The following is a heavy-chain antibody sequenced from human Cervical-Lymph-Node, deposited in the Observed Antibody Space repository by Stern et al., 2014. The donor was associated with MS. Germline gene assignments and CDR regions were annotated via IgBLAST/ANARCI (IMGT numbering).Heavy chain of an antibody. Sequence: QVQLVESGAEVRKPGSSVKVSCKAPGGTFSNYGIKWVRQAPGQGLEWMGGIIPLFSVVNYAQKFQGRVTMTADIPTTTAYMELSSLRSDDTAVYYCVRAEILVDSGPKYGYYGLDVWGPGTTVTVSS. J-gene: IGHJ6*02. D-gene: IGHD3-3*01. CDR3: VRAEILVDSGPKYGYYGLDV. CDR1: GGTFSNYG. CDR2: IIPLFSVV. V-gene: IGHV1-69*17.